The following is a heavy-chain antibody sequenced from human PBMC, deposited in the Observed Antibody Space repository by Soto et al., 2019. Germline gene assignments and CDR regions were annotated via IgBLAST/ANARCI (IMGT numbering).Heavy chain of an antibody. CDR3: AREGPLPFSPLGPFQH. CDR2: ISYDGSNT. Sequence: VGSLRLSCAASGFTFSSYAMHWVRQAPGKGLEWVAVISYDGSNTYNTDSVKGRFTISRDNSKNTLYLQMTSLRVEDTAVYFCAREGPLPFSPLGPFQHWGQGTLVTV. D-gene: IGHD3-10*01. CDR1: GFTFSSYA. J-gene: IGHJ1*01. V-gene: IGHV3-30-3*01.